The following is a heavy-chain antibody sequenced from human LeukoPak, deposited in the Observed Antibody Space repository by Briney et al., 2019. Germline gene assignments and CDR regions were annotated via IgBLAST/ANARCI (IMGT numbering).Heavy chain of an antibody. Sequence: SETLSLTCTVSGGSISSSSYYWGWIRQPPGKGLEWIGGIYYSGSTYYNPSLKSRVTISVDTSKNQFSLKLSSVTAADTAAYYCARGYNWFDPWGQGTLVTVSS. CDR1: GGSISSSSYY. D-gene: IGHD2-15*01. V-gene: IGHV4-39*07. CDR2: IYYSGST. CDR3: ARGYNWFDP. J-gene: IGHJ5*02.